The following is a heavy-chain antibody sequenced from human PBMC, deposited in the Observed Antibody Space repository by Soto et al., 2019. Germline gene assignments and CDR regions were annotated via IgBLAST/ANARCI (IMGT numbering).Heavy chain of an antibody. Sequence: SETLSLTCAVYGGSFSGYYWSWIRQPPGKGLEWIGEINHSGSTNYNPSLKSRVTISVDTSKNQFSLKLSSVTAADTAVYYCARKGYCSGGSCRWWFDPWGQGTLVTVSS. CDR1: GGSFSGYY. CDR3: ARKGYCSGGSCRWWFDP. D-gene: IGHD2-15*01. CDR2: INHSGST. J-gene: IGHJ5*02. V-gene: IGHV4-34*01.